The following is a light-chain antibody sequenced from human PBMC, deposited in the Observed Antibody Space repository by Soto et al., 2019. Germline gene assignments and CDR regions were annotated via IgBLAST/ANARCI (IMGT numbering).Light chain of an antibody. J-gene: IGKJ5*01. V-gene: IGKV3-11*01. CDR1: QSVSTY. CDR2: DAS. CDR3: QQRSNWPPLIT. Sequence: EIVLTQSPATLSLSPGERATLSCRASQSVSTYLLWYQQKPGQAPRLLIYDASNRATGIPARFSGSGSGTDFTLTISSLEPEDFAVYYCQQRSNWPPLITFGQGTRLEIK.